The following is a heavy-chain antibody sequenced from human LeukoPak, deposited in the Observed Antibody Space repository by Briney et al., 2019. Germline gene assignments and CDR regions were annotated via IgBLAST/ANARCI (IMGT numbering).Heavy chain of an antibody. CDR2: VHISGSA. V-gene: IGHV4-61*09. J-gene: IGHJ6*03. CDR3: ARDRSYSSSWYDYYYYYMDV. CDR1: GGSISSRSYC. Sequence: SQTLSLTCTVSGGSISSRSYCWSWIRQPAGKGLEWIGHVHISGSANYNSSLKSRVTISVDTSKNQFSLKLSSVTAADTAVYYCARDRSYSSSWYDYYYYYMDVWGKGTTVTISS. D-gene: IGHD6-13*01.